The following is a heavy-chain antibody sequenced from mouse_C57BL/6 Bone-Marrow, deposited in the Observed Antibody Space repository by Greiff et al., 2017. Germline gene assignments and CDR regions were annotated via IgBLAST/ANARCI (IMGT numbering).Heavy chain of an antibody. V-gene: IGHV1-69*01. Sequence: QVQLQQPGAELVMPGASVKLSCKASGYTFTSYWMHWVKQRPGQGLEWIGEIDPSDSYTNYNQKFKGKSTLTVDKSSSTAYMQLSSLASEDSAVYYCVRGVVPDGYYANFDYWGPGTTLTVSS. J-gene: IGHJ2*01. CDR1: GYTFTSYW. CDR2: IDPSDSYT. CDR3: VRGVVPDGYYANFDY. D-gene: IGHD2-3*01.